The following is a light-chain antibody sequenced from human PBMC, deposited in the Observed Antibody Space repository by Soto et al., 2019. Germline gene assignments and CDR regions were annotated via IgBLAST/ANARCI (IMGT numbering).Light chain of an antibody. CDR2: GVS. CDR3: QQYVTSPLT. J-gene: IGKJ4*01. CDR1: QSVSSY. V-gene: IGKV3-20*01. Sequence: IGLTQSPGTLSLSPGDRATLSWWASQSVSSYLAWYQQKPGQAPRLLIYGVSSRATGIPDRFSGSGYGTDFNLTISRLETEDFAVYYCQQYVTSPLTFGGGTQVDIK.